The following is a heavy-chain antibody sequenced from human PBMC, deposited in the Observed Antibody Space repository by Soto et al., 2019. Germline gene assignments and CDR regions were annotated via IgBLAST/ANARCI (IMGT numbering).Heavy chain of an antibody. D-gene: IGHD3-10*01. CDR2: INPNSGGT. Sequence: GASVKVSCKASGYTFTGYYMHWVRQAPGQGLEWMGWINPNSGGTNYAQKFQGWVTMTRDTSISTAYMELSRLRSDDTAVYYCARFFSSGFGETPDAFDIWGQGTMVTVSS. J-gene: IGHJ3*02. V-gene: IGHV1-2*04. CDR3: ARFFSSGFGETPDAFDI. CDR1: GYTFTGYY.